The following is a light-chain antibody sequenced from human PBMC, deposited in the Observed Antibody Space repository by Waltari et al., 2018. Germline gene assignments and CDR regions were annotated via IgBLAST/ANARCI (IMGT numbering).Light chain of an antibody. CDR1: QGNSNN. V-gene: IGKV3-15*01. Sequence: EIELTQSPATLSASPGERVTLSCRASQGNSNNLVWYQHKPGQSPRLLNYGAYGRATGVPERFSGSGYRTEFTLTISSLQSEEFAVYYCQHYNNRPPYSFGQGTKLDIK. CDR2: GAY. CDR3: QHYNNRPPYS. J-gene: IGKJ2*03.